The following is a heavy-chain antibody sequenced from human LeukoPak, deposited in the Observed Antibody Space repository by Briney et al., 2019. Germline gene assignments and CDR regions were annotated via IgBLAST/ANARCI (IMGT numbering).Heavy chain of an antibody. D-gene: IGHD1-20*01. CDR2: IIPIFGTA. Sequence: SVKVSCKASGYTFTSYYMHWVRQAPGQGLEWMGGIIPIFGTANYAQKFQGRVTITADESTSTAYMELSSLRSEDTAVYYCARDLYNWNDDWFDPWGQGTLVTVSS. J-gene: IGHJ5*02. CDR1: GYTFTSYY. CDR3: ARDLYNWNDDWFDP. V-gene: IGHV1-69*13.